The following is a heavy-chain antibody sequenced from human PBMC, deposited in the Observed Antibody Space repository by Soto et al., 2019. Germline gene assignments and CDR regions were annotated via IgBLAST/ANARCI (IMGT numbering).Heavy chain of an antibody. Sequence: SVKVSCKASGGTFSSYAISWVRQAPGQGLEWMGGIIPIFGTANYAQKFQGRVTITADESTSTAYMELSSLRSEDTAVYYCARHRPSSSSWLDYWGQGTLVTVSS. CDR1: GGTFSSYA. J-gene: IGHJ4*02. CDR3: ARHRPSSSSWLDY. V-gene: IGHV1-69*13. D-gene: IGHD6-13*01. CDR2: IIPIFGTA.